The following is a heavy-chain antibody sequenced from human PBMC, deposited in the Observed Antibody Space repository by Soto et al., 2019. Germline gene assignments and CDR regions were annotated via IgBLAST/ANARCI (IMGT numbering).Heavy chain of an antibody. Sequence: QVQLVESGGGVVQPGRSLRLSCAASGFTFSSYGMHWVRQAPGKGLEWVAVISHDGSNKYYADSVKGRFTISRDNSKNTLYLQMNSLRAEDTAVYYCAKDGPSGSYAERSFDYWGQGTLVTVSS. V-gene: IGHV3-30*18. CDR3: AKDGPSGSYAERSFDY. D-gene: IGHD3-10*01. CDR1: GFTFSSYG. CDR2: ISHDGSNK. J-gene: IGHJ4*02.